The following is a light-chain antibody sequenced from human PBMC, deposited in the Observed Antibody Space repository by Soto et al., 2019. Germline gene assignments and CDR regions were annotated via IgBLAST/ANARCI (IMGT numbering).Light chain of an antibody. CDR1: SSDFGIYNS. CDR3: SSFTSSSSYV. V-gene: IGLV2-14*03. CDR2: DVT. J-gene: IGLJ1*01. Sequence: QSALTQPASVSGSPGQSITLLCTGTSSDFGIYNSVSWYQQHPGKAPKLMIHDVTNRPSGVSGRFSGSRTANTASLTISGLQSEDEADYYCSSFTSSSSYVFGPGTRSPS.